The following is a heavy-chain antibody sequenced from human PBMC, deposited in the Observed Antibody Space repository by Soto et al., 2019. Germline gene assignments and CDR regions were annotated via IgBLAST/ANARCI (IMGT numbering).Heavy chain of an antibody. V-gene: IGHV3-30-3*01. J-gene: IGHJ4*02. Sequence: QAQLVDSGGGVVQPGRSLRLSCAVSGFTFSNYAMHWVRQAPGKGLEWVAVISDDGSNKKYADSVKGRFTISRDKSKNTMYMQMNSLRAEDTALYYCARDHFAVSWSYFDYWGQGTLVTVSS. CDR3: ARDHFAVSWSYFDY. CDR2: ISDDGSNK. CDR1: GFTFSNYA. D-gene: IGHD6-13*01.